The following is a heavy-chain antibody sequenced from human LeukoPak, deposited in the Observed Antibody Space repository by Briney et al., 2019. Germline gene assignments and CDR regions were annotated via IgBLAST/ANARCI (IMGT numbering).Heavy chain of an antibody. J-gene: IGHJ4*02. CDR2: INSDGSST. CDR1: GFTFSSYW. Sequence: GGSLRLSCAASGFTFSSYWMHWVRRAPGKGLVWVSRINSDGSSTSYADSVKGRFTISRDNAKNTLYLQMNSLRAEDTAVYYCARVSSGYYLSGYFDYWGQGTLVTVSS. V-gene: IGHV3-74*01. CDR3: ARVSSGYYLSGYFDY. D-gene: IGHD3-22*01.